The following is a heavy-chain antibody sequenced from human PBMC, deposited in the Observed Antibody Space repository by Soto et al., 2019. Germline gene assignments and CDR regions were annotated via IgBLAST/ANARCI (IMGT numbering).Heavy chain of an antibody. CDR3: ARGEYSSSVLEPGDY. Sequence: PGGSLRLSCAASGFTFSSYGMHWVRQAPGKGLEWVAVIWYDGSNKYYADSVKGRFTISRDNSKNTLYLQMNSLRAEDTAVYYCARGEYSSSVLEPGDYWGQGTLVTVSS. CDR1: GFTFSSYG. J-gene: IGHJ4*02. D-gene: IGHD6-6*01. V-gene: IGHV3-33*01. CDR2: IWYDGSNK.